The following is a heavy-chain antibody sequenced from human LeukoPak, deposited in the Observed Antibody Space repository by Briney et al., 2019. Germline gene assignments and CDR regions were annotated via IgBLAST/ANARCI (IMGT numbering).Heavy chain of an antibody. V-gene: IGHV5-51*01. CDR1: GYSFTSYW. Sequence: GESLKISCEGSGYSFTSYWIGWVRQMPGKGLEWMGLIYPGDSATRYSPSFQGLVTISVDKSITTAYLQWSSLKASDTAMYYCAKQRAVAGQYYFDYWGQGTLVTVSS. CDR3: AKQRAVAGQYYFDY. D-gene: IGHD6-19*01. CDR2: IYPGDSAT. J-gene: IGHJ4*02.